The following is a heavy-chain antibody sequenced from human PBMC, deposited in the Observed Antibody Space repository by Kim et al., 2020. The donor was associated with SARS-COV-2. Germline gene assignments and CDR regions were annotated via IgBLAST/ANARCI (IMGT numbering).Heavy chain of an antibody. Sequence: SETLSLTCIVSGGSINGYYWTWIRQPPGRGLEWIGYVYSTGSTNYNPSLESRVSISLDTSKQQFSLRLTSVTASDTPVYFCARQTSHYDFDYWGQGTLVT. V-gene: IGHV4-59*08. CDR2: VYSTGST. D-gene: IGHD3-3*01. CDR3: ARQTSHYDFDY. CDR1: GGSINGYY. J-gene: IGHJ4*02.